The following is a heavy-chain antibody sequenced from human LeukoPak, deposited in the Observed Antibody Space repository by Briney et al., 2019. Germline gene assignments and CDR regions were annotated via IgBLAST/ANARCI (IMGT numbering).Heavy chain of an antibody. CDR1: GLTFSNLK. Sequence: PGGSLRLSCAVSGLTFSNLKMNWVRQAPGKGLEWVSYISAGGRTTFYADSVTGRFTISRDNAKNSLYLQMSSLRVEDTAVYYCARENVISVVPAAMDYWGQGTLVTVSS. CDR3: ARENVISVVPAAMDY. CDR2: ISAGGRTT. V-gene: IGHV3-48*03. D-gene: IGHD2-2*01. J-gene: IGHJ4*02.